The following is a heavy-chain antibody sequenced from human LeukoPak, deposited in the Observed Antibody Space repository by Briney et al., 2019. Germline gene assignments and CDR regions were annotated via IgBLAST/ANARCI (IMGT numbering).Heavy chain of an antibody. CDR2: IKQDGSEK. Sequence: RPGGSLRLSCVASGFTFGSYWMTWVRQAPGKGLEWVANIKQDGSEKNYVDSVKGRFAISRDNAKNSLYLQMNSLRAEDTAVYYCARAGNLDNWGQGTLVTVSS. V-gene: IGHV3-7*01. D-gene: IGHD4-23*01. CDR1: GFTFGSYW. J-gene: IGHJ4*02. CDR3: ARAGNLDN.